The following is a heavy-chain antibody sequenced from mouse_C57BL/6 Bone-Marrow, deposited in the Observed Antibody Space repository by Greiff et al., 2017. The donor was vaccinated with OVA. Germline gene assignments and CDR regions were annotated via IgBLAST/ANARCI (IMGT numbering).Heavy chain of an antibody. D-gene: IGHD1-1*01. CDR2: IYPRSGNT. J-gene: IGHJ2*01. CDR1: GYTFTSYG. CDR3: ASPEVLRYYFDY. V-gene: IGHV1-81*01. Sequence: VHLVESGAELARPGASVKLSCKASGYTFTSYGISWVKQRTGQGLEWIGEIYPRSGNTYYNEKFKGKATLTADKSSSTAYMELRSLTSEDSAVYFCASPEVLRYYFDYWGQGTTLTVSS.